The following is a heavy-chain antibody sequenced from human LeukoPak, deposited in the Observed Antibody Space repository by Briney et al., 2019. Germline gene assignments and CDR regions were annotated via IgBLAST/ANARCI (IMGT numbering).Heavy chain of an antibody. CDR1: GFIFSSYG. CDR2: IWYDGSNK. CDR3: ARDSGGWGTLFDY. D-gene: IGHD3-16*01. Sequence: GGSLRLSCAASGFIFSSYGMHWVRQAPGKGLEWVAVIWYDGSNKYYADSVKGRFTISRDNSKNTLYLHMNSLRAEDTAVYYCARDSGGWGTLFDYWGQGTLVTVSS. V-gene: IGHV3-33*01. J-gene: IGHJ4*02.